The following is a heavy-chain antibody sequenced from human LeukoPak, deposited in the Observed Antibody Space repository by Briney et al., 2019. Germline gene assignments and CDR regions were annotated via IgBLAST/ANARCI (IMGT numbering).Heavy chain of an antibody. J-gene: IGHJ5*02. V-gene: IGHV1-8*01. Sequence: ASVKVSCKASRYTFTSFDINWVRQATGQGRERMGWMNPNSGNTGYAQKFQGRVTMTRNTSISTAYMELSSLRSEDTAVYYCARKNYGSNRWFDPWGQGTLVTVSS. D-gene: IGHD4/OR15-4a*01. CDR2: MNPNSGNT. CDR1: RYTFTSFD. CDR3: ARKNYGSNRWFDP.